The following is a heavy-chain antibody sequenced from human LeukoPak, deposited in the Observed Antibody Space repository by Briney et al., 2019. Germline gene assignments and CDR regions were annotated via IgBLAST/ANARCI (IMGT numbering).Heavy chain of an antibody. Sequence: SETLSLTCTVSGGSISTYYWNWIRQPPGKGLEWIGEINHSGSTNYNPSLKSRVTISVDTSKNQFSLKLSSVTAADTAVYYCARRERKYYYDSSGYLDYWGQGTLVTVSS. V-gene: IGHV4-34*01. CDR1: GGSISTYY. J-gene: IGHJ4*02. CDR2: INHSGST. D-gene: IGHD3-22*01. CDR3: ARRERKYYYDSSGYLDY.